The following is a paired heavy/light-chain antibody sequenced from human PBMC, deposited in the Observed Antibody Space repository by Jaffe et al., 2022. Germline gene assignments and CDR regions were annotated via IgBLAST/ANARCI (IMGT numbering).Light chain of an antibody. V-gene: IGKV3-15*01. J-gene: IGKJ2*01. CDR2: GAS. CDR1: QSIGTK. CDR3: QQYNDWPPMYT. Sequence: EIVLTQSPATLSVSPGDRATLSCRASQSIGTKLAWYQQKPGQPPRLLIFGASSRATNIPARFGGSGSGTEFTLTINSLQSEDFAVYYCQQYNDWPPMYTFGQGTKLEIK.
Heavy chain of an antibody. CDR3: ARDVPELSDAWTGYPAGLGY. V-gene: IGHV1-18*01. Sequence: QIQLVQSGAEVKKPGAAVLVSCTTSGYKFGAYGITWVRQAPGQGLEWMGWISGFNGETRYAPKGQGRVSMTIDTSTSTGYLEVRSLTADDTAMYYCARDVPELSDAWTGYPAGLGYWGQGTLVIVSS. D-gene: IGHD3-3*01. CDR2: ISGFNGET. J-gene: IGHJ4*02. CDR1: GYKFGAYG.